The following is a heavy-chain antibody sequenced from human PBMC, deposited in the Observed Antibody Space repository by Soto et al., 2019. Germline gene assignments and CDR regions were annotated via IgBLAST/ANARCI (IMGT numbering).Heavy chain of an antibody. J-gene: IGHJ4*02. D-gene: IGHD1-26*01. V-gene: IGHV3-7*03. CDR3: AREWSPPLAVFDF. Sequence: PGGSLRLSCEASGFTFSTYWMTWVRQSPGKGLEWVANIKQHGNEKYYLDSVNGRFTISRDNAKNSLYLQMNSLRAEDTAVYYCAREWSPPLAVFDFWGQGTPVTVSS. CDR1: GFTFSTYW. CDR2: IKQHGNEK.